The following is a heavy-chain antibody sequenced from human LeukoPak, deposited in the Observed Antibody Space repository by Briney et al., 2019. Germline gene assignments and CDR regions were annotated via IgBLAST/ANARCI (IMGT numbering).Heavy chain of an antibody. Sequence: ASVKVSCKTSGYTFSSYGINWARQAPGQGLEWMGWISTYNGDTHYGQKVQGRVTMTTDTSTNTAYMELRSLTSDDTAVYYCVRGILSDDTLTGPWGQGTLVTVSS. CDR3: VRGILSDDTLTGP. D-gene: IGHD3-9*01. CDR2: ISTYNGDT. J-gene: IGHJ5*02. V-gene: IGHV1-18*01. CDR1: GYTFSSYG.